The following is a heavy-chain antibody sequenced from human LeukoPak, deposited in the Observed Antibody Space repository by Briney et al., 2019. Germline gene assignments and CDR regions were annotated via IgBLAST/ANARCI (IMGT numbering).Heavy chain of an antibody. CDR3: ARDQSDDYVWGSYRLFAFDY. D-gene: IGHD3-16*02. J-gene: IGHJ4*02. CDR1: GFTFSSYS. Sequence: GGSLRLSCAASGFTFSSYSMNWVRQAPGKGLGWVSSISSSSSYIYYADSVKGRFTISRDNAKNSLYLQMNSLRAEDTAVYYCARDQSDDYVWGSYRLFAFDYWGQGTLVTVSS. V-gene: IGHV3-21*01. CDR2: ISSSSSYI.